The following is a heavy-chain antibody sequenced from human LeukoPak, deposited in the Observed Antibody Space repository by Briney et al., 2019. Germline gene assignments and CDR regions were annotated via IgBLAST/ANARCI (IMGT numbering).Heavy chain of an antibody. Sequence: GGSLRLSCAASGFTFSTYSMNWVRQAPGKGLEWVSYISGSSSTIYYADSVKGRFTISRDNAKNSLYLQMNGLRDEDTAVYYCATKGGWGWFDPWGQGTLVTVSS. V-gene: IGHV3-48*02. CDR3: ATKGGWGWFDP. J-gene: IGHJ5*02. D-gene: IGHD6-19*01. CDR2: ISGSSSTI. CDR1: GFTFSTYS.